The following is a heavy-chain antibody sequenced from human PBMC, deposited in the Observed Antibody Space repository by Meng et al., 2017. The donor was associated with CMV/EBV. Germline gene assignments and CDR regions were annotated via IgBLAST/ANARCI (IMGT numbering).Heavy chain of an antibody. CDR2: IKDNGGVK. CDR1: GFAFSRFW. CDR3: ARGGTRWIKVYYFDH. V-gene: IGHV3-7*01. D-gene: IGHD4-23*01. Sequence: GESLKISCAASGFAFSRFWMTWVRQPPGKGLEFVANIKDNGGVKEYADSLKGRFTISRDNARNSVYLQMTNVRAEDTAVYFCARGGTRWIKVYYFDHWGQGTLVTVSS. J-gene: IGHJ4*02.